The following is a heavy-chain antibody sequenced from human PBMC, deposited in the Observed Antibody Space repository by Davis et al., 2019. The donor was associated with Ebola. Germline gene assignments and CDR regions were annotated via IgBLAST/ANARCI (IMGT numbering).Heavy chain of an antibody. D-gene: IGHD3-10*01. V-gene: IGHV1-46*01. Sequence: AASVKVSCKASGYTFTSYYMHWVRQAPGQGLEWMGIINPSGGSTSYAQKFQGRVTITRDTSASTAYMELSSLRSEDTAVYYCARALRVGFDYWGQGTLVTVSS. J-gene: IGHJ4*02. CDR1: GYTFTSYY. CDR2: INPSGGST. CDR3: ARALRVGFDY.